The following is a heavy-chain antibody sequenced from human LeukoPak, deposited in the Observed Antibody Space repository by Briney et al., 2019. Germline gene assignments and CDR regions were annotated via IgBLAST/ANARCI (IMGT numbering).Heavy chain of an antibody. Sequence: GGSLRLSCAASGFTFKNYWMHWVRQAPGTGLVWVSRIDHDGSGTSYADSVKGRFTISRDNAKNTLYLQMNSLRAEDTAVYYCARRYCSGGSCYLDYWGQGTLVTVSS. CDR2: IDHDGSGT. J-gene: IGHJ4*02. V-gene: IGHV3-74*01. CDR3: ARRYCSGGSCYLDY. CDR1: GFTFKNYW. D-gene: IGHD2-15*01.